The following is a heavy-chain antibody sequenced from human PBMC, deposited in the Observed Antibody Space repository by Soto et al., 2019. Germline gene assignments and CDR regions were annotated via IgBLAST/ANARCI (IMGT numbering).Heavy chain of an antibody. Sequence: QVQLVQSGAEVKKPGASVKVSCKASGYTFTSYGISWVRQAPGQGLEWMGWISAYNGNTNYAQKLQGRVTMTTDTSKSKAYMERRSLRFDDRAVYYCVRSASFWRGYDWFDPWGQGTLVSVSS. J-gene: IGHJ5*02. D-gene: IGHD3-3*01. CDR1: GYTFTSYG. V-gene: IGHV1-18*04. CDR2: ISAYNGNT. CDR3: VRSASFWRGYDWFDP.